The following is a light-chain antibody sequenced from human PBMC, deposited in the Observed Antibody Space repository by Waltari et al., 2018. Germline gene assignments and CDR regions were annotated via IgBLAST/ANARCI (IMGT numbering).Light chain of an antibody. J-gene: IGLJ2*01. CDR1: IGNNY. CDR2: DNN. CDR3: GSWINSLSTVV. V-gene: IGLV1-51*01. Sequence: QSVLTQPPSVSAAPGQMVSISCSGDIGNNYVSWYQQVPGTAPKLVLHDNNKRPSVTPERFSASKSATSATLVITGLQTGDEADYFCGSWINSLSTVVFGGRTKLTVL.